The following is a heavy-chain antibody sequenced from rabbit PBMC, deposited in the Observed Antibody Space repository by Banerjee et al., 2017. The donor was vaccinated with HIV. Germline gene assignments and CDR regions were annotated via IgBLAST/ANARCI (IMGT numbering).Heavy chain of an antibody. Sequence: QSLEESGGGLVKPGASLTLTCTASGFDFSSYYVSWVRQAPGKGLEWIACIDTGSKGSTYHASWAKGRFTISKTSSTTVTLQMTSLTAADTATYFCARRADNNYGLWGPGTLVTVS. V-gene: IGHV1S40*01. CDR3: ARRADNNYGL. J-gene: IGHJ6*01. CDR2: IDTGSKGST. CDR1: GFDFSSYY. D-gene: IGHD6-1*01.